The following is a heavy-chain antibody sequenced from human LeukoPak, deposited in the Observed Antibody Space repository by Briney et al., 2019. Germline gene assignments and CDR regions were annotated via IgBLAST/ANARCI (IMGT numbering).Heavy chain of an antibody. CDR2: ISYDGSNE. CDR3: TSFYETN. D-gene: IGHD2/OR15-2a*01. J-gene: IGHJ4*02. V-gene: IGHV3-30*03. CDR1: GFTFSTYG. Sequence: GGSLRLSCAASGFTFSTYGMHWVRQAPGKGLEWVAVISYDGSNEYYADSVKGRFTISRDNSKNTLYLQMSSLRAEDTAVYYCTSFYETNWGQGTLVTVSS.